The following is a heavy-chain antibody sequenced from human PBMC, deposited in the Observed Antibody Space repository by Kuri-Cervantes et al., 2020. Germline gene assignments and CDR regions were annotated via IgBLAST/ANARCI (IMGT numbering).Heavy chain of an antibody. J-gene: IGHJ5*02. CDR1: GFTFSSYS. V-gene: IGHV3-66*01. D-gene: IGHD3-9*01. CDR2: MNSGGGT. Sequence: GESLKISCAASGFTFSSYSMNWVRQAPGKGLEWVSGMNSGGGTNYADSVKGRFTISRDDSKNTLYLQMNSLRAEDTSVYYCVRGPTGFPNWFDPWGQGTLVTVSS. CDR3: VRGPTGFPNWFDP.